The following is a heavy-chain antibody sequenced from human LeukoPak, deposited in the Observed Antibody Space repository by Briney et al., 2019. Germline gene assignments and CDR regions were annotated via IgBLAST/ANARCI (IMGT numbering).Heavy chain of an antibody. V-gene: IGHV3-7*01. CDR3: ARGRYRLVPYDAFDI. CDR1: GFTFSSYW. Sequence: GGSLRLSCAASGFTFSSYWMSWVRQAPGKGLEWVANIKQDGSEKYYVDSVKGRFTISRDNAKNSLYLQMNSLRAEDTAVYYCARGRYRLVPYDAFDIWGQGTMVTVSS. J-gene: IGHJ3*02. CDR2: IKQDGSEK. D-gene: IGHD1-1*01.